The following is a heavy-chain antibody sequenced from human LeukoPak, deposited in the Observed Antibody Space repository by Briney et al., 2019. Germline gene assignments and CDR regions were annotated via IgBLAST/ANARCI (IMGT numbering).Heavy chain of an antibody. Sequence: GGSLRLSCAASGFSFSSYGMHWVRQAPGKGLEWVAVIWYSESNKYYADSVKGRFTISRDNSKNTLYLQMNSLRAEDTAVYYCAKGGGDDYVWGSYGYWGQGTLVTVSS. CDR2: IWYSESNK. V-gene: IGHV3-30*02. CDR3: AKGGGDDYVWGSYGY. CDR1: GFSFSSYG. D-gene: IGHD3-16*01. J-gene: IGHJ4*02.